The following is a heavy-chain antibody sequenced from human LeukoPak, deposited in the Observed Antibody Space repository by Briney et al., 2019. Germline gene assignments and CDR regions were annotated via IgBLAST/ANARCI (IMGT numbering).Heavy chain of an antibody. V-gene: IGHV4-34*01. Sequence: SETLSLTCAVYGGSFSGYYWSWIRQPPGKGLEWIGEINHSGSTNYNPSLKSRVTISVDTSKNQFSLKLSSVTAADTAVYYCARSNVVVPYYYGMDVWGQGTTVTVSS. CDR2: INHSGST. CDR3: ARSNVVVPYYYGMDV. J-gene: IGHJ6*02. CDR1: GGSFSGYY. D-gene: IGHD2-2*01.